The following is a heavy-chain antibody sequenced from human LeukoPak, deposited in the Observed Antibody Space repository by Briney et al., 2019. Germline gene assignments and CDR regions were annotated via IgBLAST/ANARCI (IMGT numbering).Heavy chain of an antibody. J-gene: IGHJ5*02. V-gene: IGHV4-38-2*02. CDR1: GYSISSGYY. CDR3: ARDKDTAMVRALGFDL. D-gene: IGHD5-18*01. CDR2: IYHSGST. Sequence: PSETLSLTCTVSGYSISSGYYWGWIRQPPGKGLEWIGSIYHSGSTYYNPSLKSRVTISVDTSKNQFSLKLSSVTAADTAVYYCARDKDTAMVRALGFDLWGQGTLVTVSS.